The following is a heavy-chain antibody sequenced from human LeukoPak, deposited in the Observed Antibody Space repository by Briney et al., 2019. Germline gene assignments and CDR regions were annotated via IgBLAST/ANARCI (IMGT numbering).Heavy chain of an antibody. CDR3: AREADFWTGYYQGFDY. V-gene: IGHV4-59*01. CDR2: IYNSAST. Sequence: SETLSLTCTVSGGSISGVHWSWIRQPPGKGLEWIGYIYNSASTNYNPSLKSRVAISVDTSKNQFSLKLSSVTAADKAVYYCAREADFWTGYYQGFDYWGQGTLVTVSS. D-gene: IGHD3/OR15-3a*01. CDR1: GGSISGVH. J-gene: IGHJ4*02.